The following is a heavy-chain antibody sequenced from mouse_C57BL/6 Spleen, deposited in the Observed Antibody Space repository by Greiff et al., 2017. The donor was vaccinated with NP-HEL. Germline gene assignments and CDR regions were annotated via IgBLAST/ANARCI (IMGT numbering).Heavy chain of an antibody. J-gene: IGHJ2*01. CDR2: ISSGSSTI. CDR1: GFTFSDYG. CDR3: ARRNWEGCFDF. D-gene: IGHD4-1*01. V-gene: IGHV5-17*01. Sequence: EVKLVESGGGLVKPGGSLKLSCAASGFTFSDYGMHWVRQAPEKGLEWVAYISSGSSTIYYADTVKGRFTISRDNAKNTMFLQMTSLRSEDTAMYYCARRNWEGCFDFWGQGATLTVS.